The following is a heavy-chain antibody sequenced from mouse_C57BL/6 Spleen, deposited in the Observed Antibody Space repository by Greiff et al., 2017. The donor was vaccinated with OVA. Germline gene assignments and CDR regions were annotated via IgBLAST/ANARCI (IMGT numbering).Heavy chain of an antibody. J-gene: IGHJ2*01. CDR3: ARDGTSYYFDD. V-gene: IGHV1-64*01. D-gene: IGHD3-3*01. CDR2: IHPNSGST. Sequence: QVQLQQPGAELVKPGASVKLSCKASGYTFTSYWMHWVKQRPGQGLEWIGMIHPNSGSTNYNEKFKSKATLTVDKSSSTAYMQLSSLTSEDSAVYYCARDGTSYYFDDWGQGTTLTVSS. CDR1: GYTFTSYW.